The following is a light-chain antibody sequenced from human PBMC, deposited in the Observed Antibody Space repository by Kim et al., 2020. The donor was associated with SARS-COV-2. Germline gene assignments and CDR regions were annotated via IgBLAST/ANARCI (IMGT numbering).Light chain of an antibody. J-gene: IGLJ3*02. Sequence: GQRGTIACAGSSAKIGKNTVNWFQQFPGTAPKLLISAYDQRPSGIPDRFSGSKSGTSASLVISGLQSEDEADYYCAVWDDILSSPVFGGGTQLTVL. CDR2: AYD. CDR1: SAKIGKNT. CDR3: AVWDDILSSPV. V-gene: IGLV1-44*01.